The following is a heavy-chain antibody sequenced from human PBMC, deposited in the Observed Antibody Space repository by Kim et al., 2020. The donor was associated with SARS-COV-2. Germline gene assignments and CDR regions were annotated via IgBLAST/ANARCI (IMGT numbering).Heavy chain of an antibody. CDR3: TTAPPITMVRGAPYYYGMDV. V-gene: IGHV3-15*01. J-gene: IGHJ6*02. Sequence: RFTISRDDSKNTLYLQMNSLKTEDTAVYYCTTAPPITMVRGAPYYYGMDVWGQGTTVTVSS. D-gene: IGHD3-10*01.